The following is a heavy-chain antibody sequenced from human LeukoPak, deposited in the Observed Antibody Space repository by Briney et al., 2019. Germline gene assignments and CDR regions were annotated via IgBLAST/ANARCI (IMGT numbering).Heavy chain of an antibody. CDR3: ARVRQLVGIYYYYYYMDV. J-gene: IGHJ6*03. V-gene: IGHV4-34*01. CDR1: GGSFSGYY. CDR2: INHSGST. D-gene: IGHD6-6*01. Sequence: SETLSLTCAVYGGSFSGYYWSWIRQPPGKGLEWIGEINHSGSTNYNPSLMSRVTISVDTSKNQFSLKLSSVTAADTAVYYCARVRQLVGIYYYYYYMDVWGKGTTVTVSS.